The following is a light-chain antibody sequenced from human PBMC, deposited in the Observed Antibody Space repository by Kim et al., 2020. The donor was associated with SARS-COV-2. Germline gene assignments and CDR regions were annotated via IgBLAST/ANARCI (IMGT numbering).Light chain of an antibody. V-gene: IGLV3-1*01. Sequence: SVSPGQRARITCSGDKFGDKYACWYQQKPCQSPVLVIYQDSKRPSGIPERFSGSNSGNTATLTISGTQAMDEADYYCQAWDSSTEVFGTGTKVTVL. CDR1: KFGDKY. J-gene: IGLJ1*01. CDR2: QDS. CDR3: QAWDSSTEV.